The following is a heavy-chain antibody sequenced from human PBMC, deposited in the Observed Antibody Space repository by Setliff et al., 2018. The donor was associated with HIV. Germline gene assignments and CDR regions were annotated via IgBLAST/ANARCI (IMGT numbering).Heavy chain of an antibody. V-gene: IGHV4-38-2*02. D-gene: IGHD1-26*01. CDR3: ARAGMGALRSLFDY. Sequence: SETLSLTCRVSGGSIRDYYWGWIRQPPGKGLEWIASIYHSGSTYYNPSLKSRVIISVDTSKNQFSLKLNSVTAADTAIYYCARAGMGALRSLFDYWGQGTLVTVSS. CDR2: IYHSGST. J-gene: IGHJ4*02. CDR1: GGSIRDYY.